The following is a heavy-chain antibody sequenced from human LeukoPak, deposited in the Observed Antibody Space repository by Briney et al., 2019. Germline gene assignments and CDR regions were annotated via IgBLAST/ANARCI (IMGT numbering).Heavy chain of an antibody. V-gene: IGHV3-11*04. D-gene: IGHD3-10*01. CDR3: AKDNRNYYIDY. Sequence: GGSLRLSCAASGFTFSDYYMSWIRQTPGKGLEWVSYLSGSGDTIYYADSVKGRFTISRDNSENTLYLQMNSLRTEDTALYYCAKDNRNYYIDYWGQGTLVTVSS. CDR1: GFTFSDYY. J-gene: IGHJ4*02. CDR2: LSGSGDTI.